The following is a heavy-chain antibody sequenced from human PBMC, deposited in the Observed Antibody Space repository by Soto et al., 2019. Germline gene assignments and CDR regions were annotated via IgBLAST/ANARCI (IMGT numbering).Heavy chain of an antibody. CDR1: GYTFTSYG. CDR2: IIAYNGNT. V-gene: IGHV1-18*01. Sequence: QVQLVQSGAEVKKPGASVKVSCKASGYTFTSYGISWVRQAPGQGLEWMGWIIAYNGNTNYAQKLQGRVTMTTDTSTSTAYMELRSLRSDDTAVYHCARDRVCSSTSCYEAWFDPWGQGTLVTVSS. D-gene: IGHD2-2*01. J-gene: IGHJ5*02. CDR3: ARDRVCSSTSCYEAWFDP.